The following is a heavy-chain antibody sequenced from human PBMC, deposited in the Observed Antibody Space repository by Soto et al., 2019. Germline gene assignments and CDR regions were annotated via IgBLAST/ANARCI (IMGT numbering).Heavy chain of an antibody. Sequence: EVQLLESGGNLVQPGGSLRLSCAGSGLPFSTYAVSWVRQTPGKGLEWVSAISPTGGSTYYAASVRGRFTISRDNSKNTVFLQMSGLRAEDTAIYYCAKAKRGILPTTTGGLDYWGQGTVLSVSS. CDR2: ISPTGGST. CDR1: GLPFSTYA. V-gene: IGHV3-23*01. D-gene: IGHD4-4*01. CDR3: AKAKRGILPTTTGGLDY. J-gene: IGHJ4*02.